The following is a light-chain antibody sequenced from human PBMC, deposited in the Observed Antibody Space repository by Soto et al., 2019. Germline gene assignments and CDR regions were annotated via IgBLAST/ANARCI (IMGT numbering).Light chain of an antibody. V-gene: IGLV2-23*01. CDR1: SSDVGSYNL. Sequence: QSVLTQPASVSGSPGQSITISCTGTSSDVGSYNLVSWYQQNPGKAPKLMIYEGSKRHSGVSNRFSGSKSGNTASLTISGLKAEDAADYYCCAYAGRNVVFGGGTKLTVL. CDR3: CAYAGRNVV. CDR2: EGS. J-gene: IGLJ2*01.